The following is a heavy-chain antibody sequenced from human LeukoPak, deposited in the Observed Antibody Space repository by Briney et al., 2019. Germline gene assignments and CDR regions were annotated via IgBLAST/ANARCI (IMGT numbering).Heavy chain of an antibody. V-gene: IGHV4-38-2*01. CDR1: GYSISSGYY. CDR3: ARLFRGVGY. Sequence: PSETLSLTCAVSGYSISSGYYWGWIRQPPGKGLEWIGSIYHSGSTYYNPSLKSRVTISVDTSKNQFSLKLSSVTAADTALYYCARLFRGVGYWGQGTLVTVSS. CDR2: IYHSGST. D-gene: IGHD3-16*01. J-gene: IGHJ4*02.